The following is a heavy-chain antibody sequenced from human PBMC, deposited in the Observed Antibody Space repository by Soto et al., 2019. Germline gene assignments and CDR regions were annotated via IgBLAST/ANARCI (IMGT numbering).Heavy chain of an antibody. J-gene: IGHJ4*02. CDR1: GFTFSSYA. Sequence: VQLLESGGGLVQPGGPLRLSCAASGFTFSSYAMTWVRQAPGKGLEWVSAITGGGDNTYYADSVKGRFTISRDNFKNTLYLQMDSLRDEDKAIYYCAKASKGFDYWGQGTLVTVSS. V-gene: IGHV3-23*01. CDR3: AKASKGFDY. D-gene: IGHD2-2*01. CDR2: ITGGGDNT.